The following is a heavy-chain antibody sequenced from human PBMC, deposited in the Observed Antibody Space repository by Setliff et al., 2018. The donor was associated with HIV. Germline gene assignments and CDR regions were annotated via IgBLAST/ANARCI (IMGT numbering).Heavy chain of an antibody. CDR2: INPSTSEV. Sequence: PGESLKISCQDSGYKFTSYWVGWVRQMPGRGLEWMGFINPSTSEVRYRPSLQGQVTMSVDKSISTAFLQWSSLAASDTAMYYCVRDQIGDVQVAGTWGTWGQGTLVTSPQ. CDR3: VRDQIGDVQVAGTWGT. CDR1: GYKFTSYW. V-gene: IGHV5-51*01. D-gene: IGHD6-19*01. J-gene: IGHJ5*02.